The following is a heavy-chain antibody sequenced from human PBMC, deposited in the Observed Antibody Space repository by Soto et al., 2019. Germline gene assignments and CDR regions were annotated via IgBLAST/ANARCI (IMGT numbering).Heavy chain of an antibody. CDR3: ASDFWTGYTIFDL. D-gene: IGHD3-3*01. CDR2: IYYSGST. CDR1: GGSISSYY. Sequence: SETLSLTCTVSGGSISSYYWSWIRQPPGKGLEWIGYIYYSGSTNYNPSLKSRVTISVDTSKNQFSLKLSSVTAADTAVYYCASDFWTGYTIFDLWGQGAMVTVSS. V-gene: IGHV4-59*01. J-gene: IGHJ4*02.